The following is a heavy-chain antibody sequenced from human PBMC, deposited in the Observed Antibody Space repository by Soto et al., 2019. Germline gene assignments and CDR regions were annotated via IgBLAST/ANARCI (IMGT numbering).Heavy chain of an antibody. V-gene: IGHV1-2*02. CDR3: ARGYPVVGLDY. J-gene: IGHJ4*02. Sequence: ASVKVSCKASGYTLTGYYLHWVRQAPGQGLEWMGWMNPNSGATDYAVEFQGRVTMTRDTSISTASMELTNLRSDDTAVIFCARGYPVVGLDYWGQGTLVTVSS. CDR2: MNPNSGAT. CDR1: GYTLTGYY. D-gene: IGHD2-2*01.